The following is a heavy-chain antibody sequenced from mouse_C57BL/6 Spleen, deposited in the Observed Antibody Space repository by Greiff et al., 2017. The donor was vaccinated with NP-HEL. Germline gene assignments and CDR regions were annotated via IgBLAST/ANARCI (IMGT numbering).Heavy chain of an antibody. CDR3: ARDYYGNPFAY. Sequence: VKLKQSGPELVKPGASVKISCKASGYAFSSSWMNWVKQRPGKGLEWIGRIYPGDGDTNYNGKFKGKATLTADKSSSTAYMQLSSLTSEDSAVYFCARDYYGNPFAYWGQGTLVTVSA. CDR1: GYAFSSSW. CDR2: IYPGDGDT. D-gene: IGHD2-1*01. J-gene: IGHJ3*01. V-gene: IGHV1-82*01.